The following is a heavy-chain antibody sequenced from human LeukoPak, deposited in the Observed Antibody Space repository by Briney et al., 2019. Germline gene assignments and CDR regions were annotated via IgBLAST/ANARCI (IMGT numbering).Heavy chain of an antibody. J-gene: IGHJ1*01. D-gene: IGHD7-27*01. CDR3: AKDDAWGRYKD. CDR2: FSGSGGST. Sequence: PGGSLRLSCAASGFIFSNYAMSWVRQAPGKGLQWVSAFSGSGGSTYYTDSVKGRFTISRDNSKNTVSLQMNTLRGEDTAVYYCAKDDAWGRYKDWGQGILVTVSS. V-gene: IGHV3-23*01. CDR1: GFIFSNYA.